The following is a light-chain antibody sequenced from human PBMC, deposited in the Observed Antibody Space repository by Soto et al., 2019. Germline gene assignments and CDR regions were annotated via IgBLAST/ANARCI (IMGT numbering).Light chain of an antibody. V-gene: IGKV3-20*01. Sequence: VLTQSPVTLSLSPGDRATLSCRTSQSITSSYLAWYQQRPGQAPRLLIYGASIRATGIPDRFSGSGSGTDFTLTISRLEPEDFAVYYCQQYNSSPPMYTFGQGTKLEIK. CDR3: QQYNSSPPMYT. CDR2: GAS. CDR1: QSITSSY. J-gene: IGKJ2*01.